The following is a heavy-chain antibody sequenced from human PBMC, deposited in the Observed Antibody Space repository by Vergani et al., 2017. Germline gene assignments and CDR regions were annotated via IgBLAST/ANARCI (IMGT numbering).Heavy chain of an antibody. D-gene: IGHD1-26*01. V-gene: IGHV3-13*01. CDR2: IGTAGDT. J-gene: IGHJ3*02. Sequence: EVQLVESGGGLVQPGGSLRLSCAASGFTFSSYDMHWVRQATGKGLEWVSAIGTAGDTYYPGSVKGRFTISRENSKNSLYLQMNSLRAGDTAVYYCARVGQPHDAFDIWGQGTMVTVSS. CDR3: ARVGQPHDAFDI. CDR1: GFTFSSYD.